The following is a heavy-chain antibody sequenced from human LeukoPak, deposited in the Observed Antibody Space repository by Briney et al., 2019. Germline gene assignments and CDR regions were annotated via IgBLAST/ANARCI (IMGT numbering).Heavy chain of an antibody. D-gene: IGHD2-2*01. V-gene: IGHV4-59*12. Sequence: PGGTLRLSCAASRFTFSSYSMNWVRQSPGRGLEWIGYIYNSGSTYYNPSLKSRVTISVDTSKNQFSLRLSSVTAADTAVYYCARWGTYASTSNWFDPWGQGTLVTVSS. CDR2: IYNSGST. CDR1: RFTFSSYS. J-gene: IGHJ5*02. CDR3: ARWGTYASTSNWFDP.